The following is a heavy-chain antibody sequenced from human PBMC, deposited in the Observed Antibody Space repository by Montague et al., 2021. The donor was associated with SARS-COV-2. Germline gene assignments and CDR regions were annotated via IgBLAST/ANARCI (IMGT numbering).Heavy chain of an antibody. V-gene: IGHV3-64*01. J-gene: IGHJ4*02. CDR2: VGSDGLWT. CDR1: GSAPAPGVTFRNLT. Sequence: SLRLSCAASGSAPAPGVTFRNLTLHWVRHSPGKGLEYVAGVGSDGLWTTYIPSVRGRFTISRDNARKNLFLQMGSLRVEDTAIYYCAALIRTWSFDYWGQGARVTVSS. CDR3: AALIRTWSFDY. D-gene: IGHD2-8*02.